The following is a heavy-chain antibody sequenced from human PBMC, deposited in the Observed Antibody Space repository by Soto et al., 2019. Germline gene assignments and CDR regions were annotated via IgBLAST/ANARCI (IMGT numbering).Heavy chain of an antibody. CDR1: GFTFSSFA. J-gene: IGHJ4*02. CDR2: ISGTGYTT. V-gene: IGHV3-23*01. Sequence: EVQLLESGGGLVQPGESLRVSCVVSGFTFSSFAMTWVRQAPGKGLEWVSIISGTGYTTNYADSVKGRFTISRDKSKNTLYLQMNSLRAEDTATYYCAKDLRYRKDNEIDYWGQGILVTVSS. D-gene: IGHD5-18*01. CDR3: AKDLRYRKDNEIDY.